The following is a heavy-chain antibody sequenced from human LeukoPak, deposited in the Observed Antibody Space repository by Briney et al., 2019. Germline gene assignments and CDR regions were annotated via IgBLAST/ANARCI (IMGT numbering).Heavy chain of an antibody. V-gene: IGHV4-59*01. Sequence: SETLSLTCTVSGDSISTYYWSWIRQPPGKGLEWIGYMYSSGSTSYNPSLKSRGSMSVDTSKNQFSLRLSSVTAADTAVYYCATIRDTAHRYWYFDLWGRGTLVIVSP. D-gene: IGHD5-18*01. CDR3: ATIRDTAHRYWYFDL. J-gene: IGHJ2*01. CDR1: GDSISTYY. CDR2: MYSSGST.